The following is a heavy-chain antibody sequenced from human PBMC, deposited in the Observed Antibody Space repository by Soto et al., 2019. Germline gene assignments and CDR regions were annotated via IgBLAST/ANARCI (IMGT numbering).Heavy chain of an antibody. CDR3: ARFVRSCSATTCSTRADV. J-gene: IGHJ6*02. Sequence: SETLSLTCTVSGGFVNSDTHSWSWIRQTPGKRLEWIGFIYSGGSAKNPSLRSRVTMSVDTSKNQFSLKLRSVIVADTAVYHCARFVRSCSATTCSTRADVWGQGITVTVSS. D-gene: IGHD2-2*01. CDR1: GGFVNSDTHS. V-gene: IGHV4-61*01. CDR2: IYSGGSA.